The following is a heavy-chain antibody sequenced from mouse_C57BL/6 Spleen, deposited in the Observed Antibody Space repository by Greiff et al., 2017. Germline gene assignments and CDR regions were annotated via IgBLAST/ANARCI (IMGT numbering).Heavy chain of an antibody. V-gene: IGHV1-15*01. CDR1: GYTFTDYE. CDR3: TRKEYYGLSPGAY. D-gene: IGHD1-2*01. CDR2: IDPETGGT. Sequence: QVQLKESGAELVRPGASVTLSCKASGYTFTDYEMHWVKQTPVHGLGWIGAIDPETGGTAYNQKFKGKAILTADKYSSTAYMELRSLTSEDSAVYYCTRKEYYGLSPGAYWGQGTLVTVSA. J-gene: IGHJ3*01.